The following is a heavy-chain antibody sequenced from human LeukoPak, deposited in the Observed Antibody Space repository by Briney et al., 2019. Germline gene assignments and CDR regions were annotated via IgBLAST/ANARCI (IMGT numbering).Heavy chain of an antibody. D-gene: IGHD2-2*01. Sequence: GSLRLSCEASGFTLSSYVMGWVRQAPGKGLEWVSLISGGGGSTYYADSVKGRFTVSRDNSKNTLYMELNSLRVEDTAVYYCARGDCSSSSCSGFYGMDVWGQGTTVTVSS. CDR3: ARGDCSSSSCSGFYGMDV. CDR2: ISGGGGST. V-gene: IGHV3-23*01. CDR1: GFTLSSYV. J-gene: IGHJ6*02.